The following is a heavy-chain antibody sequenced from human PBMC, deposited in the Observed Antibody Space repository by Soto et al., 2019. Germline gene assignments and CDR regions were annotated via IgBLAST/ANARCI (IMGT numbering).Heavy chain of an antibody. J-gene: IGHJ3*01. CDR1: GGSISSYY. D-gene: IGHD2-2*01. Sequence: SETLSLTCTVSGGSISSYYWSWIRQPPGKGLEWIAYLYKSGSTNYSPSLKSRVTISVDTSRNQFSLNLNSVTAADTAVYYCEIKYCTPTSCNGSFVVWGQGIMLTVSS. CDR3: EIKYCTPTSCNGSFVV. V-gene: IGHV4-59*08. CDR2: LYKSGST.